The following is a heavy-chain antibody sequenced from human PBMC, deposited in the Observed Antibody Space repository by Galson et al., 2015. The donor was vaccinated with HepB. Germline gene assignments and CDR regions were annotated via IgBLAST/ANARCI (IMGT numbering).Heavy chain of an antibody. Sequence: ETLSLTCTVSGGSISSGGYYWSWIRQHPGKGLEWIGYIYYSGSTNYNPSLKSRVTISVDTSKNQFSLKLSSVTAADTAVYYCARDRRGLAVGLEYYYYMDVWGKGTTVTVSS. CDR2: IYYSGST. CDR1: GGSISSGGYY. J-gene: IGHJ6*03. D-gene: IGHD6-19*01. CDR3: ARDRRGLAVGLEYYYYMDV. V-gene: IGHV4-61*08.